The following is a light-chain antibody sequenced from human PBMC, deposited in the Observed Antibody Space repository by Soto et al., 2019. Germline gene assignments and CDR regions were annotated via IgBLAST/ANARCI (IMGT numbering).Light chain of an antibody. J-gene: IGKJ4*01. V-gene: IGKV1-39*01. Sequence: DIQLTQSPSSLSASVGDRVTVTCRASQSVRSYLHWYQQKPGKAPKLLIYAVSSLQNGVSSRFSGSGSGTDFTLSISNLQPEDLGTYYCQQNSSTPTFGGGTKVEIK. CDR3: QQNSSTPT. CDR2: AVS. CDR1: QSVRSY.